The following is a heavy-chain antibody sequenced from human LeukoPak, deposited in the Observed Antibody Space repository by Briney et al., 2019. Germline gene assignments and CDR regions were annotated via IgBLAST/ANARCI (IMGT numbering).Heavy chain of an antibody. CDR3: ARDRYPAAREFDY. Sequence: GGSLRLSCAASGFTFSNYWMHWVRQAPGKGLVWVSRLDTDGSDTSYADSVKGRFSISRDNAKNTLYLQMNNLRAEDTAMYYCARDRYPAAREFDYWGQGTLVTVSS. J-gene: IGHJ4*02. CDR2: LDTDGSDT. CDR1: GFTFSNYW. D-gene: IGHD2-2*01. V-gene: IGHV3-74*01.